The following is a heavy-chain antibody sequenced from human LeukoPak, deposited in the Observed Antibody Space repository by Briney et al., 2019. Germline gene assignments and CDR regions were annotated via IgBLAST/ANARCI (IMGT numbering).Heavy chain of an antibody. V-gene: IGHV3-30*02. D-gene: IGHD2-21*02. CDR2: IQYDGVNK. CDR3: AKDRTHDYSFDY. CDR1: GFTFGSCG. J-gene: IGHJ4*02. Sequence: GGSLRLSCAASGFTFGSCGMHWVRQAPGKGLEWVAFIQYDGVNKNYADSVKGRFTISRDNSKNTLDLQMNSLRAEDTAVYYCAKDRTHDYSFDYWGQRTPVTVSS.